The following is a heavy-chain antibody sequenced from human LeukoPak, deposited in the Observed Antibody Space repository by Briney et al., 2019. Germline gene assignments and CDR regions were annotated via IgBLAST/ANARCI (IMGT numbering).Heavy chain of an antibody. V-gene: IGHV4-4*07. J-gene: IGHJ4*02. CDR1: GVSFSGYY. Sequence: NPSETLSLTCTVSGVSFSGYYCTWIRQTAGKGLEWIGRIYTSGSTDHNPSLYSRVTMSVETSKNQFSLRLRSVTAADTAVYYCNIAVAGLFDHWGQGTPVTVSS. CDR3: NIAVAGLFDH. D-gene: IGHD6-19*01. CDR2: IYTSGST.